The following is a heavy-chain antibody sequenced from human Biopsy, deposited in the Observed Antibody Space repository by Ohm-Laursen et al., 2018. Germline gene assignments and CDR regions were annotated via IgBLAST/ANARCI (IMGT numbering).Heavy chain of an antibody. CDR3: AADINVWNVNY. CDR2: LAPENGKT. V-gene: IGHV1-24*01. Sequence: SVKVSCKVSGYAVTEFSMHWVRQAPGKGLEWMGGLAPENGKTIYAQKFQGRVTMTEDTSTDTAYMELSSLRSEDTAVYYCAADINVWNVNYWGQGTLVAVSS. D-gene: IGHD1-1*01. CDR1: GYAVTEFS. J-gene: IGHJ4*02.